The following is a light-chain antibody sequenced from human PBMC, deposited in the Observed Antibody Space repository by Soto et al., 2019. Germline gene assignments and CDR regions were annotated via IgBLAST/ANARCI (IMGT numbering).Light chain of an antibody. J-gene: IGKJ1*01. CDR2: KAS. CDR1: QSIRTW. V-gene: IGKV1-5*03. CDR3: QHYNSYSEA. Sequence: IQVTQSPSTLSASVGDRVTITCRASQSIRTWMAWYQQKPGKAPKLLIYKASTLKSGVPSRFSGSGSGTEFTLTISSLQPDDFATYYCQHYNSYSEAFGQGTKVDIK.